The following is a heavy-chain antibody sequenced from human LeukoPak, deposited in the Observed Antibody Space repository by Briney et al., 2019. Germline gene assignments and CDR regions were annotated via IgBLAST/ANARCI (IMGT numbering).Heavy chain of an antibody. J-gene: IGHJ4*02. CDR3: AKDHSSGWFNFDY. D-gene: IGHD6-19*01. CDR1: GFIFSTYS. CDR2: INDRGTGT. V-gene: IGHV3-NL1*01. Sequence: GGSLRLSCAASGFIFSTYSMNWVRQAPGKGLEWGSTINDRGTGTYYADSVKGRFTISRDNSKNTLYLQMNSLRAEDTAVYYCAKDHSSGWFNFDYWGQGTLVTVSS.